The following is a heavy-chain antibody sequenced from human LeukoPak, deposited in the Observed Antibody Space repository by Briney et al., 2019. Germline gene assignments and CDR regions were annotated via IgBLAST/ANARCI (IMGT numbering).Heavy chain of an antibody. CDR3: AKDFCKDCGARPYFYGMDV. J-gene: IGHJ6*02. Sequence: PGGSLRLSCAASEFTFGAYVMHWVRQAPGKGLEWVSGINWNSGNIAYADSVKGRFTISRDNAKNSLYLQMDSLRAEDTALYYCAKDFCKDCGARPYFYGMDVWGQGTTVTVSS. V-gene: IGHV3-9*01. D-gene: IGHD2-21*01. CDR1: EFTFGAYV. CDR2: INWNSGNI.